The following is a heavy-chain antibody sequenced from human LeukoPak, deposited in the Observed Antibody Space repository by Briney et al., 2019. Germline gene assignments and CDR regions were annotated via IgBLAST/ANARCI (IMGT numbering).Heavy chain of an antibody. Sequence: GASVKASCKASGYTFTGYYMHWVRQAPGQGLEWMGWIHPNSGGTNYAQKFQGRVTMTRDTSISTAYMELSRLRSDDTAVYYCARVGYSYGQSNAFDIWGQGTMVTVSS. D-gene: IGHD5-18*01. CDR1: GYTFTGYY. CDR3: ARVGYSYGQSNAFDI. CDR2: IHPNSGGT. J-gene: IGHJ3*02. V-gene: IGHV1-2*02.